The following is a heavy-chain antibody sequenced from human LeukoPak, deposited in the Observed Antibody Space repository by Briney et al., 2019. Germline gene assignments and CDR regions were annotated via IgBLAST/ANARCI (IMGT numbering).Heavy chain of an antibody. CDR1: GYSISSGYY. J-gene: IGHJ6*02. CDR2: IYHSGST. D-gene: IGHD6-13*01. CDR3: ARLRIAAAGIFGMDV. V-gene: IGHV4-38-2*02. Sequence: SETLSLTCTVSGYSISSGYYWGWIRQPPGKGLEWIGSIYHSGSTYYNPSLKSRVTISVDTSKNQFSLKLSSVTAADTAVYYCARLRIAAAGIFGMDVWGQGTTVTVSS.